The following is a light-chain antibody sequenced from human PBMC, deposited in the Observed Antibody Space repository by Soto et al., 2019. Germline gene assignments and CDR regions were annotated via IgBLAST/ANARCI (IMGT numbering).Light chain of an antibody. Sequence: IQMTQSPSILSASVGDRVTITCRASQSISTWLAWYQQKPEKAPKLLIHDASTLESGVQSRFSGSGYGTEFTLTISSLQPDDFATYYCQQYNSYSRTFGQGTRVEV. CDR3: QQYNSYSRT. CDR2: DAS. V-gene: IGKV1-5*01. CDR1: QSISTW. J-gene: IGKJ1*01.